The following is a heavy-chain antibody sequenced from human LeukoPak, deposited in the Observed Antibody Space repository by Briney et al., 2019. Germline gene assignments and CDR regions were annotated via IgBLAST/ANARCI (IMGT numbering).Heavy chain of an antibody. Sequence: SVKVSCKAYGGTFSSYAISWVRQAPGQGLEWMGGIIPIFGTANYAQKFQGRVTITTDESTSTAYMELSSLRSEDTAVYYCARDRRYCSGGSCSSSYYYFDYWGQGTLVTVSS. CDR1: GGTFSSYA. CDR3: ARDRRYCSGGSCSSSYYYFDY. J-gene: IGHJ4*02. V-gene: IGHV1-69*05. D-gene: IGHD2-15*01. CDR2: IIPIFGTA.